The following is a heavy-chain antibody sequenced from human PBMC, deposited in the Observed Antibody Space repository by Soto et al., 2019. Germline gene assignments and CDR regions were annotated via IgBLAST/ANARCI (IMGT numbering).Heavy chain of an antibody. D-gene: IGHD6-19*01. CDR3: ASLRQDGSGWYYFDY. V-gene: IGHV3-33*08. Sequence: QVHLVESGGGVVQPGRSLRLSCAASGFTFRNYGMQWVRQVPGKGLEWVAVIWYDGSNKYYADSVQGRFTISRDNSKNSRYLQMNSLRAEDTAVYDCASLRQDGSGWYYFDYWGHGTLVTVSS. J-gene: IGHJ4*01. CDR1: GFTFRNYG. CDR2: IWYDGSNK.